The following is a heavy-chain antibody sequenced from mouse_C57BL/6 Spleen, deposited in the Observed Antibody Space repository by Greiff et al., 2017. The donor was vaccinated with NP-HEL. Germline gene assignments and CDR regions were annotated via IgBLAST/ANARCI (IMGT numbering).Heavy chain of an antibody. CDR3: ARQRAMDY. CDR2: ISSGGSYT. Sequence: DVQLQESGGDLVKPGGSLKLSCAASGFTFSSYGMSWVRQTPDKRLEWVATISSGGSYTYYPDSVKGRFTISRDNAKNTLYLQMSSLKSEDTAMYYCARQRAMDYWGQGTSVTVSS. V-gene: IGHV5-6*01. J-gene: IGHJ4*01. CDR1: GFTFSSYG.